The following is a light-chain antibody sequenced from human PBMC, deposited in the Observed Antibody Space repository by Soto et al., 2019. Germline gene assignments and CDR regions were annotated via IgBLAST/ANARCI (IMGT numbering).Light chain of an antibody. Sequence: DIVMTQTPLSLSVTPGQPASISSKSSQSLLPSDGKTILYSYLQKPGQPPQLLIYEDSNRFSGVPDRFRGCGSVTDFPLKISMVEAEAVGVYYCMQRIHLRFPFGPGTKVNIK. CDR1: QSLLPSDGKTI. CDR2: EDS. CDR3: MQRIHLRFP. V-gene: IGKV2D-29*01. J-gene: IGKJ3*01.